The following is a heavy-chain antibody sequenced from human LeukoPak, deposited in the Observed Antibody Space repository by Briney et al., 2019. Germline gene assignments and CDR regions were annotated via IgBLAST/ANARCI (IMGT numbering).Heavy chain of an antibody. D-gene: IGHD2-2*01. Sequence: GGSLRLPCAASGFTFSSYWMHWVRQAPGKGLVWVSRINSDGSWTGYADSVKGRFTISKDNAKNTVYLQMNNLRAEDTAVYYCVSFYETYWGRGALVTVSS. V-gene: IGHV3-74*01. CDR2: INSDGSWT. J-gene: IGHJ4*02. CDR1: GFTFSSYW. CDR3: VSFYETY.